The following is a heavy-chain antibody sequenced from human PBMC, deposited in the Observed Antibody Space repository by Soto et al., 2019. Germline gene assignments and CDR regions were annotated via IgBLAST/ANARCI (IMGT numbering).Heavy chain of an antibody. CDR3: AKDITYDSSAYDS. V-gene: IGHV3-23*01. CDR1: GFTFSRFG. CDR2: ISGGGNPT. J-gene: IGHJ4*02. Sequence: EVQLLESGGGLVQPGGSLRLSCAASGFTFSRFGMSWVRQAPGKGLEWVSGISGGGNPTYYSDSVKGRFTISRDSAKNTLYLQMISLRTEDTAVYYCAKDITYDSSAYDSWGQGTLVTVSS. D-gene: IGHD3-22*01.